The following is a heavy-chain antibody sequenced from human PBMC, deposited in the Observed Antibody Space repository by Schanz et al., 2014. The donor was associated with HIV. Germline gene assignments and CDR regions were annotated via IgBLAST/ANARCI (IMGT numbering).Heavy chain of an antibody. CDR1: AYSFSGYY. J-gene: IGHJ6*02. CDR2: MNPNSGNT. Sequence: QVQLLQSGAEVKKPGASVRLSCKASAYSFSGYYIHWVRQAPGQGLEWMGWMNPNSGNTGYAQMFQVRVTMTRDTSISTAYLEVDSLKSEDTAVYYCARGPKWEGLMDVWGQGTTVIVSS. CDR3: ARGPKWEGLMDV. D-gene: IGHD1-26*01. V-gene: IGHV1-8*02.